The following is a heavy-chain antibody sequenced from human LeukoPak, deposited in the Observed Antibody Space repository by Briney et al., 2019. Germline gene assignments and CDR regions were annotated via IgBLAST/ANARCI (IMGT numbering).Heavy chain of an antibody. CDR1: GYTFTSYY. D-gene: IGHD3-22*01. J-gene: IGHJ5*02. CDR2: INPSGGST. Sequence: ASVKVSCKASGYTFTSYYMHWVLQAPGQGLEWMGIINPSGGSTSYAQKFQGRVAMTRDTSTSTVYMELSSLRSEDTAVYYCARLRAQLTENNYYDSSGPNWFDPWGQGTLVTVSS. CDR3: ARLRAQLTENNYYDSSGPNWFDP. V-gene: IGHV1-46*01.